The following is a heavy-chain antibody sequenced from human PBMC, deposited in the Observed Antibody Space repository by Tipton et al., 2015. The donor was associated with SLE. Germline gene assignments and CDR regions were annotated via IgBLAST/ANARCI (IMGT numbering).Heavy chain of an antibody. CDR3: ARDGPGGGFDY. J-gene: IGHJ4*02. D-gene: IGHD1-14*01. Sequence: TLSLTCTVSGGPISSGGYYWSWIRQHPGKGLEWIGYIYYSGSTYYNPSLKSRVTISVDTSKNQFSLKLSSVTAADTAVYYCARDGPGGGFDYWGQGTLVTVSS. V-gene: IGHV4-31*03. CDR2: IYYSGST. CDR1: GGPISSGGYY.